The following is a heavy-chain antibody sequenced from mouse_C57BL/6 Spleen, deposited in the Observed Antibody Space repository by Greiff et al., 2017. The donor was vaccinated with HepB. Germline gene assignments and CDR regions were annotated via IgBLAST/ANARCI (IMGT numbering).Heavy chain of an antibody. CDR1: GFTFSDYG. Sequence: EVKLMESGGGLVKPGGSLKLSCAASGFTFSDYGMHWVRQAPEKGLEWVAYISSGSSTIYYADTVKGRFTISRDNAKNTLLLQMTSLGSEDTAMYYCARGLYGSGRFPYFDYWGQVTTLTVSS. V-gene: IGHV5-17*01. J-gene: IGHJ2*01. D-gene: IGHD1-1*01. CDR2: ISSGSSTI. CDR3: ARGLYGSGRFPYFDY.